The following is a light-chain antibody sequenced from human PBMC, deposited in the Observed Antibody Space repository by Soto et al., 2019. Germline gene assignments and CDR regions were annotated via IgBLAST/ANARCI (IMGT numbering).Light chain of an antibody. V-gene: IGKV3-20*01. Sequence: EIVLTQSPGTLSLSPGERATLSCRASQSVSNNYLAWYQQKPGQAPRPLIYGASNRATGIPDRFSGSGSGTDFTLTISRLEPGDFAVYYCQQYGSSGTFGQGTKV. J-gene: IGKJ1*01. CDR3: QQYGSSGT. CDR2: GAS. CDR1: QSVSNNY.